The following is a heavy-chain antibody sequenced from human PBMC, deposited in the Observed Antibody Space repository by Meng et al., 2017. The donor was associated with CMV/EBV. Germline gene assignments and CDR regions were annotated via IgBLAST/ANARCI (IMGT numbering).Heavy chain of an antibody. CDR1: FTSYY. J-gene: IGHJ5*02. Sequence: FTSYYMHWVRQAPGQGLGWMGGIIPIFGTANYAQKFQGRVTITTDESTSTAYMELSSLRSEDTAVYYCARVAYYDILTGYDNWFDPWGQGTLVTVSS. V-gene: IGHV1-69*05. D-gene: IGHD3-9*01. CDR3: ARVAYYDILTGYDNWFDP. CDR2: IIPIFGTA.